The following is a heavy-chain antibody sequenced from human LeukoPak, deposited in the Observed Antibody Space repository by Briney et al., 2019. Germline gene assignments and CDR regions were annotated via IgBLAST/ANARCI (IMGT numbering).Heavy chain of an antibody. J-gene: IGHJ4*02. CDR3: ARGRLDCSSTSCYYYFDY. Sequence: GESLKISCKGSGYSLTSYWIGWVRQMPGKGLEWMGIIYPGDSDTRYSPSFQGQDTISADKSISTAYLQWSSLQAVDTPMYHCARGRLDCSSTSCYYYFDYWGQGTLVTVSS. D-gene: IGHD2-2*01. CDR1: GYSLTSYW. V-gene: IGHV5-51*01. CDR2: IYPGDSDT.